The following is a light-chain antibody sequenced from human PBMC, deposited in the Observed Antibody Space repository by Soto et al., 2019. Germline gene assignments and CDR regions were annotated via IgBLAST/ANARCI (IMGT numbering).Light chain of an antibody. V-gene: IGKV3-15*01. Sequence: EIVMTQSPATLSVSPGEGATLSCRASQSVSSDLAWYQQKPGQAPRLLIYGASTRATGVPARFSGSGSGTEFALTISSLQSEDFAVYHCQQYNNWPWTFGQGTKVEIK. J-gene: IGKJ1*01. CDR1: QSVSSD. CDR2: GAS. CDR3: QQYNNWPWT.